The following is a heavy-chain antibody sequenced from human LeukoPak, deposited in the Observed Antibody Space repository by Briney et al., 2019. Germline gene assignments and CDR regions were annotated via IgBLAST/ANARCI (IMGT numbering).Heavy chain of an antibody. V-gene: IGHV4-59*08. J-gene: IGHJ5*02. D-gene: IGHD1-26*01. CDR2: VFYTGST. CDR1: GGSISSYY. Sequence: PSETLSLTCTVSGGSISSYYWSWIRQPSGKGLEWIGFVFYTGSTNSNPSLNSRVTISLDTSKRQFSLNLSSVTAADTALYYCARQVRVTGATGEFDLWGPGTLVTVSS. CDR3: ARQVRVTGATGEFDL.